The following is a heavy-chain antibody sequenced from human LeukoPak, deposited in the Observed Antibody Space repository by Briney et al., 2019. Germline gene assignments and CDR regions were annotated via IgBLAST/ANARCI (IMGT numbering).Heavy chain of an antibody. CDR1: GFKFSSYG. CDR3: AGDPLESAYYHYYYYGMDV. Sequence: GRSLRLSCAASGFKFSSYGIHWVRQAPGKGREWLAIIWYDGSNKYYADSVKGRFIISRDNSKNTLYLQMNSLRAEDMAVYYWAGDPLESAYYHYYYYGMDVWGQGTTVTVSS. CDR2: IWYDGSNK. D-gene: IGHD3-22*01. V-gene: IGHV3-33*01. J-gene: IGHJ6*02.